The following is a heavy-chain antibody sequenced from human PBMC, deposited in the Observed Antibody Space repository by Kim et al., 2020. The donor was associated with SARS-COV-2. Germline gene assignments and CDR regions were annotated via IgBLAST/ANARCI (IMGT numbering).Heavy chain of an antibody. CDR2: INAGNGNT. Sequence: ASVKVSCKASGYTFTSYAMHWVRQAPGQRLEWMGWINAGNGNTKYSQKFQGRVTITRDTSASTAYMELSSLRSEDTAVYYCARGARYTTVTIDWGQGTLVTVSS. D-gene: IGHD4-17*01. V-gene: IGHV1-3*01. J-gene: IGHJ4*02. CDR3: ARGARYTTVTID. CDR1: GYTFTSYA.